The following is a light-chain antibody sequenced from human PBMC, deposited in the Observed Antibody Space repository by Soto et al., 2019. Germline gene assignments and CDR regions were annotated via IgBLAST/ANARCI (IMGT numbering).Light chain of an antibody. V-gene: IGKV3-20*01. Sequence: DIVLTQSPGTLSLSPGERATLSCRASQTVSSNNLAWYQQKRGQAPRLLIYGASSRAAAIPDRFRGSGSGTDFTLIISRLEPEDFAVYYCQQYDISPWTFGQGTKVEIK. CDR3: QQYDISPWT. CDR2: GAS. CDR1: QTVSSNN. J-gene: IGKJ1*01.